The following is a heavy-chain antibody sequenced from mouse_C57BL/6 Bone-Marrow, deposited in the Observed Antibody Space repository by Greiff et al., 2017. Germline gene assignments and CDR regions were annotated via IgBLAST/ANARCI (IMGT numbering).Heavy chain of an antibody. CDR3: ARSEAGYYYYGSSNYVDD. D-gene: IGHD1-1*01. CDR2: IKPSTGGT. V-gene: IGHV1-42*01. J-gene: IGHJ2*01. CDR1: GYSFTGYY. Sequence: VQLKESGPELVKPGASVKISCKASGYSFTGYYMNWVKQSPEKSLEWIGEIKPSTGGTTYNQKFKAKATLTVDKSSSTAYMQLKSLTSEDSAVYYCARSEAGYYYYGSSNYVDDWGQGTTLTVSS.